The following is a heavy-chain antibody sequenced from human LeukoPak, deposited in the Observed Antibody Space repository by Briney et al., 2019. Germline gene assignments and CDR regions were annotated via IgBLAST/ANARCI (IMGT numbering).Heavy chain of an antibody. CDR3: ARVQYGGNPTDGFDP. D-gene: IGHD4-23*01. CDR2: INPSGGST. V-gene: IGHV1-46*01. J-gene: IGHJ5*02. CDR1: GYTFTSYY. Sequence: ASVKVPCKASGYTFTSYYMHWVRQAPGQGLEWMGIINPSGGSTSYAQKFQGRVTMTRDTSTSTVYMELSSLRSEDTAVYYCARVQYGGNPTDGFDPWGQGTLVTVSS.